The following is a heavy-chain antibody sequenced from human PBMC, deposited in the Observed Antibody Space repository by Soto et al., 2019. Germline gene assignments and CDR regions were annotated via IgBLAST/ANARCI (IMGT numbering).Heavy chain of an antibody. CDR1: GFTFSSYG. V-gene: IGHV3-30*18. CDR2: ISYDGSNK. D-gene: IGHD3-9*01. Sequence: GGSLRLSCAASGFTFSSYGMHWVRQAPGKGLEWVAVISYDGSNKYYADSVKGRFTISRDNSKNTLYLQMNSLRAEDTAVYYCAKETNAIVRYFDMWGQGTLVTVSS. CDR3: AKETNAIVRYFDM. J-gene: IGHJ4*02.